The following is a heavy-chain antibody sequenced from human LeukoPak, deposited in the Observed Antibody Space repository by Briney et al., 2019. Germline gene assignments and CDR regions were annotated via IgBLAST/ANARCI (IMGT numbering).Heavy chain of an antibody. CDR2: INPSGGST. D-gene: IGHD4-11*01. J-gene: IGHJ4*02. V-gene: IGHV1-46*01. CDR3: ATTVSTETISSPYYFDY. Sequence: ASVKVSCKASGYTFTSYYMHWVRQAPGQGLEWMGIINPSGGSTSYAQKFQGRVTMTRDMSTSTVYMELSSLRSEDTAVYYCATTVSTETISSPYYFDYWGQGTLVTISS. CDR1: GYTFTSYY.